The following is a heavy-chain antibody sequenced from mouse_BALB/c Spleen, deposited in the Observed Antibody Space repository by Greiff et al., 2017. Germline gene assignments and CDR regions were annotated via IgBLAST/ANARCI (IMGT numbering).Heavy chain of an antibody. J-gene: IGHJ4*01. CDR3: TRREDYYGSSSYAMDY. Sequence: VQLQQPGAELVRPGASVKLSCKASGYTFTSYWINWVKQRPGQGLEWIGNIYPSDSYTNYNQKFKDKATLTVDKSSSTAYMQLSSPTSEDSAVYYGTRREDYYGSSSYAMDYWGQGTSVTVSS. CDR1: GYTFTSYW. D-gene: IGHD1-1*01. CDR2: IYPSDSYT. V-gene: IGHV1-69*02.